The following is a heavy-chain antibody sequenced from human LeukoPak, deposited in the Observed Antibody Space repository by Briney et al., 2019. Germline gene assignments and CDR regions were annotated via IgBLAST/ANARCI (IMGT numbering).Heavy chain of an antibody. V-gene: IGHV3-49*04. J-gene: IGHJ5*02. D-gene: IGHD3-16*02. CDR1: RFTSGDYA. CDR2: IRSKAYGGTT. Sequence: PGGSLRLSCTASRFTSGDYAMSWVRQAPGKGLEWVGFIRSKAYGGTTEYAASVKGRFTISRDDSKSIAYLQMNSLKTEDTAVYYCTRGIVDVFDHCGQGTLVTVSS. CDR3: TRGIVDVFDH.